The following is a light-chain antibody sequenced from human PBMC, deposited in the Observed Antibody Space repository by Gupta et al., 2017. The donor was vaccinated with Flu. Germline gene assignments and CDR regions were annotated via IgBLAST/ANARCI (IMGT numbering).Light chain of an antibody. V-gene: IGKV3-15*01. CDR1: QSVSSA. CDR2: GAS. J-gene: IGKJ4*01. Sequence: PATLSVSPGATATLSSRASQSVSSALDWYQPNPGPAPRLLISGASSTATPTPARFSGSGSGTAFTLTIRRPQSEAFEVYYCHQYNNWPLTFGAGTKVEIK. CDR3: HQYNNWPLT.